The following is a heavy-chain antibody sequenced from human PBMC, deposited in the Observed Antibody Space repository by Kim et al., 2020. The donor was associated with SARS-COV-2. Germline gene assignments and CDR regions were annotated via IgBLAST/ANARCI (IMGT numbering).Heavy chain of an antibody. Sequence: SETLSLTCTVSGGSISSYYWSWIRQPPGKGLEWIGYIYYSGSTNYNPSLKSRVTISVDTSKNQFSLKLSSVTAADTAVYYCARGGNWGPQYNWFDPWGQGTLVTVSS. V-gene: IGHV4-59*01. CDR2: IYYSGST. CDR3: ARGGNWGPQYNWFDP. CDR1: GGSISSYY. J-gene: IGHJ5*02. D-gene: IGHD7-27*01.